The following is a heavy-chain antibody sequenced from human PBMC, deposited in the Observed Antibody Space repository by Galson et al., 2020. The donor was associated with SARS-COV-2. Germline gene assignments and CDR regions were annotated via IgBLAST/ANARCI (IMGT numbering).Heavy chain of an antibody. CDR2: IYYSGSP. V-gene: IGHV4-61*08. J-gene: IGHJ6*02. D-gene: IGHD7-27*01. CDR3: ARGLGNTYDYYGWDV. CDR1: GGSVTSGGSS. Sequence: SETLSLTCTVSGGSVTSGGSSWRWIRQPPGKGLEWIGSIYYSGSPNYNSSLKSRVTISIDTSKNQLSLKLSSVTAADTAVYYCARGLGNTYDYYGWDVWGPGTTVTVSS.